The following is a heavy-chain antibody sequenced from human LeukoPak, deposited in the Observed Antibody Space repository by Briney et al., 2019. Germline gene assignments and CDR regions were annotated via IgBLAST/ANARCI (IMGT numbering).Heavy chain of an antibody. D-gene: IGHD2-2*01. CDR1: GFTFSSYS. Sequence: GGSLRPSCAASGFTFSSYSMNWVRQAPGKGLEWISYISSSSSTIYYADSVKGRFTISRDNAKNSLYLQMNSLRAEDTAVYYCASRYCSSTSCYDYNYFDYWGQGTLVTVSS. V-gene: IGHV3-48*01. CDR2: ISSSSSTI. CDR3: ASRYCSSTSCYDYNYFDY. J-gene: IGHJ4*02.